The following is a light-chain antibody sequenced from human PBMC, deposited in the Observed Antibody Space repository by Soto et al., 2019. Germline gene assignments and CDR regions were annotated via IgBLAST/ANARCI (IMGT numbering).Light chain of an antibody. Sequence: QSALTQPASVSGSPGQSITISCTGSRSDIGAYNVVSWYQQHPGEVPKLILYDVNVRPSGVSNRFSGSKFGNTASLTISGLQAEDEAYYYCTSWATSTTMIFGGGTKPTLL. CDR2: DVN. CDR3: TSWATSTTMI. J-gene: IGLJ2*01. V-gene: IGLV2-14*03. CDR1: RSDIGAYNV.